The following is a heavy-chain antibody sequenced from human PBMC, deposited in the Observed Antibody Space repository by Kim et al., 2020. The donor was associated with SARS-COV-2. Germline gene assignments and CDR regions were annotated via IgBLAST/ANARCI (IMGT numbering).Heavy chain of an antibody. D-gene: IGHD6-13*01. Sequence: SETLSLTCTASGGSISSYYWSWIRQPPGKGLEWIGYIYYSGTTNYNPSLKSRVIISVDTSKNQFSLKVNSVTAADTAVYYCVRLGRSWYFPYYCGQGILV. J-gene: IGHJ4*02. CDR2: IYYSGTT. CDR3: VRLGRSWYFPYY. CDR1: GGSISSYY. V-gene: IGHV4-59*08.